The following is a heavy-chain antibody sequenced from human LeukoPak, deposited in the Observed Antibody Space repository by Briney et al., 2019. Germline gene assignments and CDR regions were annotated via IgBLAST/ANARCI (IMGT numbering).Heavy chain of an antibody. Sequence: SETLSLTCAVYGGSFSGYYWSWIRQPPGKGLEWIGEINHSGSTNYNPSLKSRVTISVDTSKNQFSLKLSSVTAADTAVYYRAREGKAAAGTFDYWGQGTLVTVSS. J-gene: IGHJ4*02. CDR3: AREGKAAAGTFDY. D-gene: IGHD6-13*01. CDR2: INHSGST. V-gene: IGHV4-34*01. CDR1: GGSFSGYY.